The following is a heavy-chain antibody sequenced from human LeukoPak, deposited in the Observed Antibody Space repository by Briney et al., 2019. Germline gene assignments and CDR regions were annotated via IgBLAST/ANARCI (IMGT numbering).Heavy chain of an antibody. J-gene: IGHJ6*03. V-gene: IGHV1-2*02. Sequence: ASVKVSCKASGYTFTGYYMHWVRQAPGQGLEWMGWINPNSGGTNYAQKFQGRVTITADESTSTAYMELSSLRSDDTAVYYCARGPIIDIVVIPAAADYYHMDVWGKGTTVTVSS. CDR1: GYTFTGYY. CDR3: ARGPIIDIVVIPAAADYYHMDV. D-gene: IGHD2-2*01. CDR2: INPNSGGT.